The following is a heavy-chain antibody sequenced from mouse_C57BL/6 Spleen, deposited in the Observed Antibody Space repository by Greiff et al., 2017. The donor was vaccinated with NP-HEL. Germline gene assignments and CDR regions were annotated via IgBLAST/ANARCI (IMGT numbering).Heavy chain of an antibody. Sequence: EVKLVESEGGLVQPGSSMKLSCTASGFTFSDYYMAWVRQVPEKGLEWVANINYDGSSTYYLDSLKSRFIISRDNAKNILYLQMSSLKSEDTATYYCARGPPIYYDYDGYYFDYWGQGTTLTVSS. V-gene: IGHV5-16*01. CDR1: GFTFSDYY. J-gene: IGHJ2*01. CDR3: ARGPPIYYDYDGYYFDY. D-gene: IGHD2-4*01. CDR2: INYDGSST.